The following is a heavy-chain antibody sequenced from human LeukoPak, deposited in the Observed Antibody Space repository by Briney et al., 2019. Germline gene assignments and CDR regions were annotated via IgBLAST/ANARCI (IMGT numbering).Heavy chain of an antibody. CDR1: GGTFSSYA. Sequence: SVKVSCKASGGTFSSYAISWVRQAPGQGLEWMGGIIPIFGTANYAQKFQGRVTITAHESTSTAYMELSSLRSEDTAVYYCARGGNSYGYVWRGDYWGQGTLVTVSS. CDR3: ARGGNSYGYVWRGDY. D-gene: IGHD5-18*01. J-gene: IGHJ4*02. CDR2: IIPIFGTA. V-gene: IGHV1-69*13.